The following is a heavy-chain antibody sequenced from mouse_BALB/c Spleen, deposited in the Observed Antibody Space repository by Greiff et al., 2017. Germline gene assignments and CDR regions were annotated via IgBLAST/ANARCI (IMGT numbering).Heavy chain of an antibody. CDR2: IYPSDSYT. J-gene: IGHJ3*01. D-gene: IGHD4-1*01. CDR3: TRLGRFAY. Sequence: VQLQQSGAELVRPGASVKLSCKASGYTFTSYWINWVKQRPGQGLEWIGNIYPSDSYTNYNQKFKDKATLTVDKSSSTAYMQLSSPTSDDSAVYYCTRLGRFAYWGQGTLVTVSA. CDR1: GYTFTSYW. V-gene: IGHV1-69*02.